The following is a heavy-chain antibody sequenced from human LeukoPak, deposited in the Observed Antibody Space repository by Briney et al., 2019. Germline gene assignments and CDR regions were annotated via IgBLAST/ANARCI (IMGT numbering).Heavy chain of an antibody. CDR3: ARAVAAADSY. J-gene: IGHJ4*02. Sequence: GGSLRLSCAASGFTISTYWMSWVRQAPGKGLEWVANINQDGSKKYYVDSVKGRFTISRDNVKNSVYLQMNSLRAEDTAVYSCARAVAAADSYWGRGTLVTVSS. V-gene: IGHV3-7*04. CDR2: INQDGSKK. D-gene: IGHD6-13*01. CDR1: GFTISTYW.